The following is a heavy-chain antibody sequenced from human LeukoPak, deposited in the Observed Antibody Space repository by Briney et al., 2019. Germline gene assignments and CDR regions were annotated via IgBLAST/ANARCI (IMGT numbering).Heavy chain of an antibody. CDR1: GFTFSKYD. D-gene: IGHD6-19*01. CDR3: ARGGPLAGHAFAV. Sequence: GGSLRLSCAGSGFTFSKYDMHWVRQATGRGLEWVSDITTGGDTHYQGSVKGRFTISRDNAKNSFYLEMNSLRAEDTAVYYCARGGPLAGHAFAVWGRGTLVTVS. CDR2: ITTGGDT. V-gene: IGHV3-13*04. J-gene: IGHJ3*01.